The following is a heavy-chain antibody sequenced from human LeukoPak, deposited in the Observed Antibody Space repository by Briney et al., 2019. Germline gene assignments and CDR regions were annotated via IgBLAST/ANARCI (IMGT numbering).Heavy chain of an antibody. CDR3: AKEGSSGWPYYYYYMDV. J-gene: IGHJ6*03. Sequence: GGSLRLSCAASGFTFSSYGMHWVRQAPGKGLEWVAFTRYDGGNKYYADSVKGRFTISRDNSKNTLYLQMNSLRAEDTAVYYCAKEGSSGWPYYYYYMDVWGKGTTVTISS. CDR1: GFTFSSYG. CDR2: TRYDGGNK. V-gene: IGHV3-30*02. D-gene: IGHD6-19*01.